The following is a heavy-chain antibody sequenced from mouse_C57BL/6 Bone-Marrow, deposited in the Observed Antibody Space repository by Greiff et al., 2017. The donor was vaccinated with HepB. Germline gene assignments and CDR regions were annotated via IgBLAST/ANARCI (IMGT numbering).Heavy chain of an antibody. CDR2: IYPGDGVT. J-gene: IGHJ2*01. V-gene: IGHV1-82*01. CDR3: ASPCLLLRY. CDR1: GYAFSSSW. Sequence: QVQLKQPGPELVKPGASVKLSCKASGYAFSSSWMTWVRQRPGKGLEWIGGIYPGDGVTNYNGKLRGKATLTADKSSSTAYMQLSSLTSEDSAVYFCASPCLLLRYWGKGTTLTVSS. D-gene: IGHD1-1*01.